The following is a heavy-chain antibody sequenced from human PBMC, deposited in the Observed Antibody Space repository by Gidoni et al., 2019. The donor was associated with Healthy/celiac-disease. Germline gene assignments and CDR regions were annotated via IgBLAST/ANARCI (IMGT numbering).Heavy chain of an antibody. CDR3: ARDESDYSGSPLGFDY. CDR1: GGSISSGGYY. D-gene: IGHD1-26*01. CDR2: IYYSGST. V-gene: IGHV4-31*03. Sequence: QVQLQESGPGLVKPSQTLSLPCTFSGGSISSGGYYWSWIRQHPGKGLEWIGYIYYSGSTYYNPSLKSRVTISVDTSKNQFSLKLSSVTAADTAVYYCARDESDYSGSPLGFDYWGQGTLVTVSS. J-gene: IGHJ4*02.